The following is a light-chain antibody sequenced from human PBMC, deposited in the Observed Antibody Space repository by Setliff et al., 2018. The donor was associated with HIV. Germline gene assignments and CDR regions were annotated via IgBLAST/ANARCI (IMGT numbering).Light chain of an antibody. V-gene: IGLV2-11*01. CDR2: DVT. Sequence: SALTQPRSVSGSPGQSVTISCTGTSSDVGGYNYVSWCQHHPGKAPQLMLYDVTKRPSGVPDRFSGSKSGNTASLTISGLQAEDEADYFCASWDDSLNGYVFGTGTKVTVL. CDR1: SSDVGGYNY. J-gene: IGLJ1*01. CDR3: ASWDDSLNGYV.